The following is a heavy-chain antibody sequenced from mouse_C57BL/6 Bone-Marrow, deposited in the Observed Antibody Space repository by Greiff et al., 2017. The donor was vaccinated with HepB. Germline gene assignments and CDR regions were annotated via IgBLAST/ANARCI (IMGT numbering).Heavy chain of an antibody. CDR3: ATYYSNYLWYFDV. J-gene: IGHJ1*03. V-gene: IGHV1-64*01. D-gene: IGHD2-5*01. Sequence: QVQLQQPGAELVKPGASVKLSCKASGYTFTSYWMHWVKQRPGQGLEWIGMIHPNSGSTNYNEKFKSKATLTVDKSSSTAYMQLSSLTSEDSAVYYCATYYSNYLWYFDVWGTGTTVTFSS. CDR1: GYTFTSYW. CDR2: IHPNSGST.